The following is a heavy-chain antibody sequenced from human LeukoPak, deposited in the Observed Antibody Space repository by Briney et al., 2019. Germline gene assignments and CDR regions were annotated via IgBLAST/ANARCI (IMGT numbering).Heavy chain of an antibody. CDR2: IIPILGIA. CDR3: ARAIAAAPTVDY. D-gene: IGHD6-13*01. CDR1: GGTFSSYA. Sequence: GASVKVSCKASGGTFSSYAISWVRQAPGQGLEWMGRIIPILGIANYAQKFQGRVTITADKSTSTAYMELSSLRSEDTAVYYRARAIAAAPTVDYWGQGTLVTVSS. V-gene: IGHV1-69*04. J-gene: IGHJ4*02.